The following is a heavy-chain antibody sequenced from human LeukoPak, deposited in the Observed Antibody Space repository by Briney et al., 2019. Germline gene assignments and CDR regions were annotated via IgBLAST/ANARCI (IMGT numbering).Heavy chain of an antibody. CDR3: ARGGDYYDSAGAFDI. D-gene: IGHD3-22*01. CDR2: LNTDGRTT. J-gene: IGHJ3*02. V-gene: IGHV3-74*01. CDR1: GFTFSSYW. Sequence: GGSLRLSCAASGFTFSSYWMHWVRQAPGEGLVWVSRLNTDGRTTTYADSVKGRFTISRDNAKTTPYLQLNSLRAEDTAVYFCARGGDYYDSAGAFDIWGQGTMVTVSS.